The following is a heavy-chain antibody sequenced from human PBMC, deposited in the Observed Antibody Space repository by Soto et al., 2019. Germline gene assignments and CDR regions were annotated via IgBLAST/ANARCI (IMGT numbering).Heavy chain of an antibody. V-gene: IGHV4-34*01. Sequence: QVQLQQWGAGLLKPSETLSLTCAVYGGSFSGYYWSWIRQPPGKGLEWIGEINHSGSTNYNPSLKSRVTISVETSKNQFSLKLSSVTAADTAVYYCARDRHIVATRYYYYYGMDVWGQGTTVTVSS. CDR3: ARDRHIVATRYYYYYGMDV. D-gene: IGHD5-12*01. CDR1: GGSFSGYY. CDR2: INHSGST. J-gene: IGHJ6*02.